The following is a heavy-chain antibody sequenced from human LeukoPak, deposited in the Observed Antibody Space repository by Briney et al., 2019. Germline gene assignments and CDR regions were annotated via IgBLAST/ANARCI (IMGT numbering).Heavy chain of an antibody. Sequence: GESLKISCKGSGYSFTSYWIGWVRQMPGKGLEWMGIIYPGDSDTRYSPSFQGQVTISADKSISTAYLQWSSLKASDTAMYYCAREMVGGSFLYYFDYWGQGTLVTVSS. V-gene: IGHV5-51*01. CDR3: AREMVGGSFLYYFDY. CDR1: GYSFTSYW. J-gene: IGHJ4*02. CDR2: IYPGDSDT. D-gene: IGHD1-26*01.